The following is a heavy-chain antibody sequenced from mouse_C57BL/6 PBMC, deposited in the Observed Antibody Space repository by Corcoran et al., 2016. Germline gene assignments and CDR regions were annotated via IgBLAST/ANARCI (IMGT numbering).Heavy chain of an antibody. CDR3: ARYSTTVVDAMDY. CDR1: GYTFTDYY. CDR2: INPNNGGT. Sequence: EVQLQQSGPELVKPGASVKISCKASGYTFTDYYMNWVKQSHGKSLEWIGDINPNNGGTSYNQKFKGKATLTVDKSSSTAYMELRSLTSEDSAVYYCARYSTTVVDAMDYWGQGTSVTVSS. J-gene: IGHJ4*01. D-gene: IGHD1-1*01. V-gene: IGHV1-26*01.